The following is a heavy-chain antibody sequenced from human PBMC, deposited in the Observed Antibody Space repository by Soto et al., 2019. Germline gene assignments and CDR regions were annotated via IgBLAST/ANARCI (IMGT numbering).Heavy chain of an antibody. CDR1: GFTFSSYG. CDR2: IWYDGSNK. CDR3: ARGLITSTHRGIDY. Sequence: QVQLVESGGGVVQPGRSLRLSCAASGFTFSSYGIHWVRQAPGKGLEWVAVIWYDGSNKYYTDSVKGRFTISRDNSRNTLYLQMNSLSAEDTAVYYCARGLITSTHRGIDYWGQGTLVTVSS. V-gene: IGHV3-33*01. D-gene: IGHD3-16*01. J-gene: IGHJ4*02.